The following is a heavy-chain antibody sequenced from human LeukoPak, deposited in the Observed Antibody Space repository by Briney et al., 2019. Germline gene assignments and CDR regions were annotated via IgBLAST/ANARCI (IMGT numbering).Heavy chain of an antibody. CDR3: AKRGVVVRVILVGFHKEAYYFDS. CDR2: ISGSGGST. J-gene: IGHJ4*02. CDR1: GFTFSSYW. D-gene: IGHD3-10*01. V-gene: IGHV3-23*01. Sequence: GGSLRLSCAASGFTFSSYWMHWVRQAPGKGLEWVAGISGSGGSTNYADSVKGRFTISRDNPKNTLFLQMNSLRAEDTAVYFCAKRGVVVRVILVGFHKEAYYFDSWGQGALLTVSS.